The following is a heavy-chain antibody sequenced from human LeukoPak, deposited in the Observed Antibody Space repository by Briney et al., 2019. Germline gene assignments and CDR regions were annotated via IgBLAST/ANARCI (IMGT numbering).Heavy chain of an antibody. J-gene: IGHJ6*03. Sequence: SETLSLTCTVSGGSISSSNYYWGWIRQSPGKGLEWIGNIYYSGSTYYNPSLKSRVTISVDTSKNQFSLKLSSVTAADTAVYYCASIAAAGNYYYYYYMDVWGKGTTVTVSS. CDR2: IYYSGST. CDR3: ASIAAAGNYYYYYYMDV. D-gene: IGHD6-13*01. V-gene: IGHV4-39*07. CDR1: GGSISSSNYY.